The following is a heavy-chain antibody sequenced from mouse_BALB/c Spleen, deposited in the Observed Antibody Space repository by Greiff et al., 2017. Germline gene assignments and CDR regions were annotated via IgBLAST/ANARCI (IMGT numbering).Heavy chain of an antibody. CDR3: TRRGYGNYLYYAMDY. CDR1: GYTFTSYW. Sequence: VQLQQSGAELARPGASVKLSCKASGYTFTSYWMQWVKQRPGQGLEWIGAIYPGDGDTRYTQKFKGKATLTADKSSSTAYMELSSLTSADSAVYYCTRRGYGNYLYYAMDYWGQGTSVTVSS. V-gene: IGHV1-87*01. D-gene: IGHD2-10*02. CDR2: IYPGDGDT. J-gene: IGHJ4*01.